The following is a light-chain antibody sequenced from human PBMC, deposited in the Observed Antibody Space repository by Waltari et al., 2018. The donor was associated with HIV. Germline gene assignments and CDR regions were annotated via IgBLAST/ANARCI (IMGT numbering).Light chain of an antibody. CDR1: QGIRNN. V-gene: IGKV1-17*01. CDR2: GAS. Sequence: DIQMPQSPSSLSASVGARVTITCRASQGIRNNLGWFQQKPGKAPQRLVFGASSLHPGVPSRFSGSGSGTEFTLTISSLQPEDFATYYCLQHNNYPRTFGRGTKVEIK. CDR3: LQHNNYPRT. J-gene: IGKJ1*01.